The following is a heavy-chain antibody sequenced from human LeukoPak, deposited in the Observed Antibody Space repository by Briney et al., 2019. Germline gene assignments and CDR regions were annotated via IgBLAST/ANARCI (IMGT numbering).Heavy chain of an antibody. D-gene: IGHD3-3*01. Sequence: SETLSLTCAVYGGSFSGYYWSWIRQPPGKGLEWIGEINHSGSTNYNPSPKSRVTISVDTSKNQFFLKLSSVTAADTAVYYCARLYDFWSGYEDWGQGTLVTVSS. CDR2: INHSGST. CDR1: GGSFSGYY. CDR3: ARLYDFWSGYED. J-gene: IGHJ4*02. V-gene: IGHV4-34*01.